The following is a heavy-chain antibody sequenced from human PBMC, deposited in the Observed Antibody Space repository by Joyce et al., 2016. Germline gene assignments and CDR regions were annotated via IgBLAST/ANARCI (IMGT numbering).Heavy chain of an antibody. CDR3: ARSAVRGTLSPFFDY. Sequence: EVQLVQSGGEVKKPGESLKISCKGVGYSFTSYWRGWGRQMPGKGLELMGIINPEDSDTRCSPSFQGQVTISVDRSIKTAHLRWGSLRASDTAIYYCARSAVRGTLSPFFDYWGQGSLVTVSS. D-gene: IGHD3-16*01. CDR2: INPEDSDT. J-gene: IGHJ4*02. V-gene: IGHV5-51*01. CDR1: GYSFTSYW.